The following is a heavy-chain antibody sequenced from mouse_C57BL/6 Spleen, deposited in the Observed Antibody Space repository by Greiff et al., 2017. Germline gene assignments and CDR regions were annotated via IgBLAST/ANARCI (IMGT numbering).Heavy chain of an antibody. CDR3: ARKAHYGSRGYYYAMDY. Sequence: QVQLKQSGAELVKPGASVKLSCKASGYTFTSYWMQWVKQRPGQGLEWIGEIDPSDSYTNYNQKFKGKATLTVDTSSSTAYMQLSSLTSEDSAVYYCARKAHYGSRGYYYAMDYWGQGTSVTVSS. V-gene: IGHV1-50*01. CDR2: IDPSDSYT. D-gene: IGHD1-1*01. CDR1: GYTFTSYW. J-gene: IGHJ4*01.